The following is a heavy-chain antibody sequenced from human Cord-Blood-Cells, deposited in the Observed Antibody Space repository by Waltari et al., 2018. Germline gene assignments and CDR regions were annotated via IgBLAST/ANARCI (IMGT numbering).Heavy chain of an antibody. D-gene: IGHD3-16*01. CDR2: IYHSGST. V-gene: IGHV4-38-2*02. J-gene: IGHJ4*02. Sequence: QVQLQESGPGLVKPSETLSLTCTVSGYSISSGYYWGWIRQPPGKGLEWIGSIYHSGSTYYNPSLKSRVTISVVTSKNQFSLKLSSVTAADTAVYYCARVGPEAFDYWGQGTLVTVSS. CDR3: ARVGPEAFDY. CDR1: GYSISSGYY.